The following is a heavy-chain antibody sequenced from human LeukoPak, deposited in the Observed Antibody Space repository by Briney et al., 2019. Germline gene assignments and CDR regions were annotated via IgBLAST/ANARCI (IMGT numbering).Heavy chain of an antibody. CDR2: ISAYNGNT. CDR3: ASGRAATTFTDY. V-gene: IGHV1-18*01. Sequence: ASVKVTCKASGYTFTSYGISWVRQAPGQGLEWMGWISAYNGNTNYAQKLQGRVTMTTDTSTSTAYMELRSLRSDDTAVYYCASGRAATTFTDYWGQGTLVTVSS. J-gene: IGHJ4*02. CDR1: GYTFTSYG. D-gene: IGHD2-15*01.